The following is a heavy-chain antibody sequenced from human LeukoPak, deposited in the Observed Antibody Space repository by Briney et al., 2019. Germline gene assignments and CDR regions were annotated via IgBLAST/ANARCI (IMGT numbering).Heavy chain of an antibody. D-gene: IGHD1-26*01. CDR2: ICCSGNT. CDR1: GGSISSYY. J-gene: IGHJ6*02. CDR3: ARDDLSGRYGMDI. Sequence: MASETLSLTCTVSGGSISSYYWNWIRQSPGKGLEWIGYICCSGNTNYNPSLKSRVSISVDTSKNQFSLKLSSVTAADTAVYYCARDDLSGRYGMDIWGQGTTVTVSS. V-gene: IGHV4-59*01.